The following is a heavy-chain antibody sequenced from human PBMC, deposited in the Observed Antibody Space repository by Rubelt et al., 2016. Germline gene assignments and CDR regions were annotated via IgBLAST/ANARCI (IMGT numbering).Heavy chain of an antibody. CDR2: IYYTGGT. D-gene: IGHD1-20*01. J-gene: IGHJ4*02. Sequence: QLQLQESGPGLVKPSETLSLICTVSGDSVSSDVFYWGWLRQPPGKGLEWVGYIYYTGGTSYSPSLTSRVPISIDTSKNQCALKLNVGTAADTAGYYCARQNNWDPYFDSWGQGALVTVSS. V-gene: IGHV4-61*08. CDR3: ARQNNWDPYFDS. CDR1: GDSVSSDVFY.